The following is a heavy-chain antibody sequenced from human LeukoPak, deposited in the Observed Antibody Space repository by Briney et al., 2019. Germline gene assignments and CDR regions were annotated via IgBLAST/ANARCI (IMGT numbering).Heavy chain of an antibody. J-gene: IGHJ4*02. V-gene: IGHV1-8*03. Sequence: ASVKVSCKASGYTFTSYDINWVRQATGQGLEWMGWMNPNSGNTGYAQKFQGRVTITRNTSISTAYMELCSLRSEDTAVYYCARGSMIRFLEWLSHPYYFDYWGQGTLVTVSS. CDR2: MNPNSGNT. CDR1: GYTFTSYD. CDR3: ARGSMIRFLEWLSHPYYFDY. D-gene: IGHD3-3*01.